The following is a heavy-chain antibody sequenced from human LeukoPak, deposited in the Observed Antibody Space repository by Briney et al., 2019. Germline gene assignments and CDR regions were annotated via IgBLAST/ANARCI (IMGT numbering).Heavy chain of an antibody. CDR3: ASLGTLRS. D-gene: IGHD7-27*01. J-gene: IGHJ5*02. V-gene: IGHV4-34*01. CDR2: ISHSGST. CDR1: GGSFSDYY. Sequence: SETLSLTCAVYGGSFSDYYWNWIRQPPGKGLEWIGEISHSGSTNYIPSLKSRVSISIDTSKNQFSVKLTSVSAADTAMYYCASLGTLRSWGQGTLVTVSS.